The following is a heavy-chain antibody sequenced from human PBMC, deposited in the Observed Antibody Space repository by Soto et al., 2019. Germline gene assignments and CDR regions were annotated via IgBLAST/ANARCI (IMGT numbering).Heavy chain of an antibody. J-gene: IGHJ3*02. CDR2: ILVGGSP. D-gene: IGHD1-1*01. CDR3: TKATATSGGAFEI. Sequence: GGSLRLSCAVSGFICSSYDMSWVRQAAGKGLEWVSTILVGGSPHYEDSVKCQFTISRDTSKNTVYLQMNSLTAGDTAVYYCTKATATSGGAFEIYGQGAMVTVSS. V-gene: IGHV3-23*01. CDR1: GFICSSYD.